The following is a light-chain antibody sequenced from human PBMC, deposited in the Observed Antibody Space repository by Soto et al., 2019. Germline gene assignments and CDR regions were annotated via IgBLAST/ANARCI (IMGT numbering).Light chain of an antibody. J-gene: IGKJ1*01. Sequence: EIVMTQSPATLSVSPGERATLSCRASQSVRSNLAWYQQKPGQAPRLLIYDAFTRATGIPARFSGSGSGTEFTLTISSLLSEDFAVYYCQQYNNWPPWTFGQGTKGEIK. V-gene: IGKV3-15*01. CDR3: QQYNNWPPWT. CDR1: QSVRSN. CDR2: DAF.